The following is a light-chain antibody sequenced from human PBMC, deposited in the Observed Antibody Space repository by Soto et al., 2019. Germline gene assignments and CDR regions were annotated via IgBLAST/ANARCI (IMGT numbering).Light chain of an antibody. V-gene: IGLV2-11*01. CDR2: DVT. J-gene: IGLJ1*01. CDR1: SNDVGGYNY. Sequence: QSVLTRAASVYGSPGQSVPIFCTGTSNDVGGYNYVAWYQQHPGKAPKIMIYDVTKRPSGVPDRFSGSKSGNTASLTISGLQAEDEADYYCRSNAGNVEVFGTGTKVTVL. CDR3: RSNAGNVEV.